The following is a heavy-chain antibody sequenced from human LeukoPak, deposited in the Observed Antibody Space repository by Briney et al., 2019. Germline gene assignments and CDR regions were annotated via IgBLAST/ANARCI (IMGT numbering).Heavy chain of an antibody. CDR2: ISYDGSNK. D-gene: IGHD3-22*01. J-gene: IGHJ4*02. CDR1: GFTFSSYG. V-gene: IGHV3-30*18. CDR3: AKGEVESDYYDSSGYIDY. Sequence: GGSLRLFCAASGFTFSSYGMLWVRQAPGKGLEGVAVISYDGSNKYYADSVKGRFTISRDNSKNTLYLQMNSLRAEDTAVYYCAKGEVESDYYDSSGYIDYWGQGTLVTVSS.